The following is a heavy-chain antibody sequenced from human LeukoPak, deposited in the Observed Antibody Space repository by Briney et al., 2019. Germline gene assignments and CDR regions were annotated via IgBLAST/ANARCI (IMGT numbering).Heavy chain of an antibody. CDR1: GFTFSSYS. D-gene: IGHD2-2*02. Sequence: GGSLRLSCAASGFTFSSYSMNWVRRAPGKGLEWVSSISSSSYIYYADSVKGRFTISRDNAKNSLYLQMNSLRAEDTAMYYCARDDCSSTSCYRINDWGQGTLVTVSS. CDR3: ARDDCSSTSCYRIND. J-gene: IGHJ4*02. V-gene: IGHV3-21*01. CDR2: ISSSSYI.